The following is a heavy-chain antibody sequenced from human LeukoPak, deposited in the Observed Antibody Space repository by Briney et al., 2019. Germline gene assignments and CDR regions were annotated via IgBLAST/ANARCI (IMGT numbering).Heavy chain of an antibody. J-gene: IGHJ4*02. Sequence: GASVKVSCKASGYTFTGYYMHWVRQAPGQGLEWMGWINPNSGGTNYAQKFQGRVTMTRDTSISTAYMELSRLRSDDTAVYYCARSENRYSSGWNFDYWGQGILVTVSS. D-gene: IGHD6-19*01. CDR3: ARSENRYSSGWNFDY. CDR1: GYTFTGYY. V-gene: IGHV1-2*02. CDR2: INPNSGGT.